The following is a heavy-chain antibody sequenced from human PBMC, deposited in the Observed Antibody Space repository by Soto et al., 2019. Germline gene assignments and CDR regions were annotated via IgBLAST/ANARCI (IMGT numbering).Heavy chain of an antibody. J-gene: IGHJ4*02. Sequence: GGSLRLSCAASGFTFSTYAMSWVRQAPGKGLEWVAAISSTGGGTHYADSVKGRFAISRDNSKDTLYLQMNSLRAEDTALYYCAKESDIRKYDLAYWGQGTLVTVSS. CDR3: AKESDIRKYDLAY. V-gene: IGHV3-23*01. D-gene: IGHD1-1*01. CDR1: GFTFSTYA. CDR2: ISSTGGGT.